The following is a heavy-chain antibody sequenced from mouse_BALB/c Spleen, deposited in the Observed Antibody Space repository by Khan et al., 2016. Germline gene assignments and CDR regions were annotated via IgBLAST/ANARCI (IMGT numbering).Heavy chain of an antibody. J-gene: IGHJ3*01. CDR3: ARDDQDYDAWFAF. CDR2: IWLGGST. D-gene: IGHD2-4*01. CDR1: GFSLTNSG. V-gene: IGHV2-9*02. Sequence: QVQLKESGPGLVAPSQSLSITCTVSGFSLTNSGVHWIRQPPGKGLEWLGVIWLGGSTDYNSALMSRLSITKDNSQNQVFLKMISLQTDDTAMYYCARDDQDYDAWFAFWGQGTLVIVSA.